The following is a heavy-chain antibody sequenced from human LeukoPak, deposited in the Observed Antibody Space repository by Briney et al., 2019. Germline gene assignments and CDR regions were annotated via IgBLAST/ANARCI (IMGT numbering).Heavy chain of an antibody. Sequence: GGSLRLSCAASGFTFSSYGMHWVRQAPGKGLEWVAFIRYDGSNKYYADSVKGRFTISRDNSKNTLYLQMNSLRAEDTAVYYCARDLHYYGSGSYRAPYYGMDVWGQGTTVTVSS. CDR2: IRYDGSNK. D-gene: IGHD3-10*01. CDR1: GFTFSSYG. J-gene: IGHJ6*02. CDR3: ARDLHYYGSGSYRAPYYGMDV. V-gene: IGHV3-30*02.